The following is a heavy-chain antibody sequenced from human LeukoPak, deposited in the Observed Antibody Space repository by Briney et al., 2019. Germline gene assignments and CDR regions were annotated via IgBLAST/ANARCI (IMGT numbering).Heavy chain of an antibody. V-gene: IGHV5-51*01. CDR1: GYSFTSYW. CDR3: ARHGSGYGLRGNWFDP. D-gene: IGHD3-3*01. J-gene: IGHJ5*02. Sequence: GESLKISCKGSGYSFTSYWIGWVRQMPGKGLEWMGIIYPGDSDTRYSPSFQGQVTISADKSISTAYLQWSSLKASDTAMYYCARHGSGYGLRGNWFDPWGQETLVTVSS. CDR2: IYPGDSDT.